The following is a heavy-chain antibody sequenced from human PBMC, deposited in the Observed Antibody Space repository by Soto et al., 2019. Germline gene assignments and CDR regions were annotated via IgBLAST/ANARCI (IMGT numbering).Heavy chain of an antibody. CDR1: GFTFSSYA. D-gene: IGHD1-26*01. CDR2: ISGSGGST. Sequence: EVQLLESGGGLVQPGGSLRLSCAASGFTFSSYAMRWVRQAPVKGLEWVSAISGSGGSTYYADSVKGRFTISRDNSKNTLYLQMNSLRADDTAVYYCARRGSGSYYDCWGQGTLVTVSS. J-gene: IGHJ4*02. CDR3: ARRGSGSYYDC. V-gene: IGHV3-23*01.